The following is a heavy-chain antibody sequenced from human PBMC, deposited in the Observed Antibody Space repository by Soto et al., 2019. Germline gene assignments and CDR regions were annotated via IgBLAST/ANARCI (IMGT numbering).Heavy chain of an antibody. Sequence: PGESLKISCPASGYSFSNFWIAWVRQMPGEGLEWLGIIYPDDSDTRYSPSFLGQVTISADKSIKTTYLQWSSLKASDTAIYFCASSVLVTSTMNYFDYWGQGTLVTVSS. V-gene: IGHV5-51*01. CDR3: ASSVLVTSTMNYFDY. CDR1: GYSFSNFW. J-gene: IGHJ4*02. D-gene: IGHD2-8*02. CDR2: IYPDDSDT.